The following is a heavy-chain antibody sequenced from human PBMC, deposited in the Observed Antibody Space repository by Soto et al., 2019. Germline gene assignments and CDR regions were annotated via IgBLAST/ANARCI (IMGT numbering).Heavy chain of an antibody. D-gene: IGHD3-16*01. V-gene: IGHV4-59*08. CDR2: IYYSGST. CDR3: ERRSMILGGYYFDY. J-gene: IGHJ4*02. Sequence: SETLSLACTVSGGSISRYYWSWFRQPPGKGLEWIGYIYYSGSTNYNPSLKSRVTISVDTSKNQFSLKLSSVTAADTAVYYCERRSMILGGYYFDYWGQGTLVTVS. CDR1: GGSISRYY.